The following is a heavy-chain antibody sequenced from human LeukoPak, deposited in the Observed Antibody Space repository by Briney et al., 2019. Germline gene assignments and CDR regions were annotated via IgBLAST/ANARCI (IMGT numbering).Heavy chain of an antibody. Sequence: PGGSLRLSCAASGFTFSSYAMHWVRQAPGKGLEWVAVISYDGSNKYYADSVKGRFTISRDNSKNTLYLQMNSLRAEDTAVYYCARVKADSSSLGGYSSGWPNWFDPWGQGTLVTVSS. J-gene: IGHJ5*02. CDR3: ARVKADSSSLGGYSSGWPNWFDP. V-gene: IGHV3-30*04. CDR2: ISYDGSNK. D-gene: IGHD6-19*01. CDR1: GFTFSSYA.